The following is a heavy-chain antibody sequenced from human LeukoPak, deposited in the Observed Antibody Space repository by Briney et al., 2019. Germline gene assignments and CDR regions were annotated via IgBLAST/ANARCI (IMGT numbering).Heavy chain of an antibody. D-gene: IGHD2-2*01. V-gene: IGHV3-11*05. CDR3: AREDIVVVPAAMYFDY. CDR1: GFTFSDYY. CDR2: ISSSSSYT. Sequence: GGSLRLSCAASGFTFSDYYMSWIRQAPGKGLEWVSYISSSSSYTNYADSVKGRFTISRDNAKNSLYLQMNSLRAEDTAVYYCAREDIVVVPAAMYFDYWGQGTLVTVSS. J-gene: IGHJ4*02.